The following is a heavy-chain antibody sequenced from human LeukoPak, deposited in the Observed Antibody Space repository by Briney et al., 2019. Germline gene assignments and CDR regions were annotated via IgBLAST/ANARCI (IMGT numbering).Heavy chain of an antibody. CDR2: IYYSGST. CDR3: ASLLTYFDY. V-gene: IGHV4-59*01. CDR1: GVSISNYY. Sequence: AETLSLTCTVSGVSISNYYLSWIRQPPGKGLEWMGYIYYSGSTNYNPSLKSRVTISVDTYKNQVCLKLSSVTAADTAVYYCASLLTYFDYWGEGTLVTVSS. J-gene: IGHJ4*02.